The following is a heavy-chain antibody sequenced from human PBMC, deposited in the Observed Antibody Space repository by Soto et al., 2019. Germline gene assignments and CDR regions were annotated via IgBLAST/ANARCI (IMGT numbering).Heavy chain of an antibody. Sequence: EVQLVESGGGLVQPGGSLRVSCEASGFTLRSHRIHWVRQAPGKGLEWLSRIDTDGGGTSYADSVKGRFTISTDNAKNTLYLQMNGLRADDTAVYYCATVFDLWGQGTLVTVSS. J-gene: IGHJ5*02. CDR2: IDTDGGGT. CDR1: GFTLRSHR. CDR3: ATVFDL. V-gene: IGHV3-74*01.